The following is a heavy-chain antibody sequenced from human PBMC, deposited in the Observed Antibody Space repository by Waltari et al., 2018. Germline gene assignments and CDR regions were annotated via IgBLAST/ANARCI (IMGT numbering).Heavy chain of an antibody. D-gene: IGHD1-26*01. CDR3: ARDSGSRGSDF. J-gene: IGHJ4*02. CDR2: FNPSADSP. V-gene: IGHV1-46*01. CDR1: GYTFTDYN. Sequence: QVQLVQSGAEVRKPGASVKVSCQATGYTFTDYNIHWVRQALGQGLELMGIFNPSADSPVYARRFQGRVTMTKHTSTSTVYMELSSLRADDTAVFYCARDSGSRGSDFWGQGTPVTVSS.